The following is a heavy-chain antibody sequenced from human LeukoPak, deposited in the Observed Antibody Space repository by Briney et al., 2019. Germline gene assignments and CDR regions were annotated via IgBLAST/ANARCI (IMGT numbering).Heavy chain of an antibody. CDR2: IYYSGST. Sequence: SQTLSLTCTVSGGSISSGGYYWSWIRQHPGKGLEWIGYIYYSGSTYYNPSLKSRVTISVDTSKNQFSLKLSPVTAADTAVYYCARAPTGFFDYWGQGTLVTVSS. D-gene: IGHD1-14*01. CDR1: GGSISSGGYY. V-gene: IGHV4-31*03. CDR3: ARAPTGFFDY. J-gene: IGHJ4*02.